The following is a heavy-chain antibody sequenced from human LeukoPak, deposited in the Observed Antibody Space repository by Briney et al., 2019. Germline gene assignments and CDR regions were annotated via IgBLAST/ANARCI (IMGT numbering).Heavy chain of an antibody. CDR1: GYSISSGYY. D-gene: IGHD4-11*01. CDR2: IYHSGST. Sequence: SETLSLTCTVSGYSISSGYYWGWIRQPPGKGLEWIGSIYHSGSTYYNPSLKSRVTISVDTSKNQFSLKLTSVTAADTAVYYCARGGNYRFDYWGQGTLVTVSS. J-gene: IGHJ4*02. V-gene: IGHV4-38-2*02. CDR3: ARGGNYRFDY.